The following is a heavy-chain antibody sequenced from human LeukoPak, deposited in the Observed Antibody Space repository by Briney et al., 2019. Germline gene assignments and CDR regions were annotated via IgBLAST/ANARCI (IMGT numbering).Heavy chain of an antibody. CDR2: IKQDGSEK. Sequence: GGSLRLSCAASGFTFSSYWMSWVRQAPGKGLEWVANIKQDGSEKYYVDSVKGRFTISRGNAKNSLYLQMNSLRAEDTAVYYCARGYDFWSGYPDAFDIWGQGTMVTVSS. D-gene: IGHD3-3*01. CDR1: GFTFSSYW. V-gene: IGHV3-7*01. CDR3: ARGYDFWSGYPDAFDI. J-gene: IGHJ3*02.